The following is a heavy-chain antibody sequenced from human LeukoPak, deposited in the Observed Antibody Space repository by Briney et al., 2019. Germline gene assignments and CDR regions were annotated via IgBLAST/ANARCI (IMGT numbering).Heavy chain of an antibody. CDR2: ISAGGDTT. J-gene: IGHJ4*02. CDR3: AAISYSGTWPVGY. D-gene: IGHD6-25*01. Sequence: GGSLRLSCAASAFTFSNYAMNWVRQPPGKGLEWVSIISAGGDTTYTADSVRGRFTISRHNSNNTLYLQINILTAEDTAVYYCAAISYSGTWPVGYWGQGILVTVTA. V-gene: IGHV3-23*01. CDR1: AFTFSNYA.